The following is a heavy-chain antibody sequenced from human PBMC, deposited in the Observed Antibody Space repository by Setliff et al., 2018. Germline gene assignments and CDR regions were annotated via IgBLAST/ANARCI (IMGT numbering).Heavy chain of an antibody. CDR2: IYSGGST. Sequence: QPGGSLSLSCAASGFTVSSNYMSWVRQAPGKGLEWVSVIYSGGSTYYADSVKGRFTISRDNSKNTLYLQMNSLRAEDTAVYYCARDHNYAYDYWGQGTLVTSPQ. D-gene: IGHD1-1*01. V-gene: IGHV3-66*01. J-gene: IGHJ4*02. CDR3: ARDHNYAYDY. CDR1: GFTVSSNY.